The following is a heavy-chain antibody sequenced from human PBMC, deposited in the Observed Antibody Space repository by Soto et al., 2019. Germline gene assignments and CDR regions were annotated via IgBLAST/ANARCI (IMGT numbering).Heavy chain of an antibody. CDR1: GFTFSSYG. CDR2: ISYDGGLP. Sequence: QAQLVESGEGVVQPGRSLRLSCAASGFTFSSYGMHWVRQAPGTGLEWVAVISYDGGLPQYADYVNGRLTSSRDNSKYKVLMQMNSLRAEDTAVYYCVSDRGYGHASVPYSWGQGTLVSVSS. D-gene: IGHD5-18*01. CDR3: VSDRGYGHASVPYS. J-gene: IGHJ4*02. V-gene: IGHV3-30*03.